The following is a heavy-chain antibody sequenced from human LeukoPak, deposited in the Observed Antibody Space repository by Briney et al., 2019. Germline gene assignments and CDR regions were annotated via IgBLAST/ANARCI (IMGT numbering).Heavy chain of an antibody. Sequence: GRSLRLSCAASGFTFSGYAMHWVRQAPGKGLEWVAVISYDGSNKYYADSVKGRFTISRDNSKNTLYLQMNSLRAEDTAVYYCAKVSLDGSGYSSGWYYSYYYGMDVWGQGTTVTVSS. D-gene: IGHD6-19*01. CDR1: GFTFSGYA. V-gene: IGHV3-30-3*01. CDR3: AKVSLDGSGYSSGWYYSYYYGMDV. CDR2: ISYDGSNK. J-gene: IGHJ6*02.